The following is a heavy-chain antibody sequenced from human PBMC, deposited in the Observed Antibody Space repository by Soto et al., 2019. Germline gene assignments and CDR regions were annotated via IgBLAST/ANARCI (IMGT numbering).Heavy chain of an antibody. J-gene: IGHJ6*03. Sequence: SETLSLTCTVSGGSISSSSYYWGWIRQPPGKGLEWIGSIYYSGSTYYNPSLKSRVTISVDTSKNQVSLKLSSVTAADTGVYYCAAAVPAEYVFPYYYMDVWGRGTTVTVSS. CDR1: GGSISSSSYY. V-gene: IGHV4-39*07. CDR3: AAAVPAEYVFPYYYMDV. D-gene: IGHD3-16*01. CDR2: IYYSGST.